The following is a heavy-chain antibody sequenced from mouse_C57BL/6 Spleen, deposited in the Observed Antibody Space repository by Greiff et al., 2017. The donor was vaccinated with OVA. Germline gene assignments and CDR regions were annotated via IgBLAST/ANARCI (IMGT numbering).Heavy chain of an antibody. Sequence: SGPELVKPGASVKISCKASGYTFTDYYMNWVKQSHGKSLEWIGDINPNNGGTSYNQKFKGKATLTVDKSSSTAYMELRSLTSEDSAVYYCARGGGDYWGQGTSVTVSS. CDR1: GYTFTDYY. J-gene: IGHJ4*01. CDR2: INPNNGGT. CDR3: ARGGGDY. V-gene: IGHV1-26*01.